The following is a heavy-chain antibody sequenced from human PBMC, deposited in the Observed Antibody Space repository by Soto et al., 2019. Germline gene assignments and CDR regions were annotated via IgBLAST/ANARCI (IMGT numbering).Heavy chain of an antibody. V-gene: IGHV3-23*01. CDR2: ISGGGGTT. Sequence: GRALRLSCAASGFTFSSYAMSWVRQAQGKGLEWVSAISGGGGTTYYADSVKGRFTISRDNSKNTLFLQMNSLRAEDTAVYYCSSRYYWGQGTLVTGSS. D-gene: IGHD6-13*01. J-gene: IGHJ4*02. CDR3: SSRYY. CDR1: GFTFSSYA.